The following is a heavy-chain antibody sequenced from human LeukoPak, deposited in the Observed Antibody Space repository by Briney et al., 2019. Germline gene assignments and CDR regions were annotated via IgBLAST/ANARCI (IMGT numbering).Heavy chain of an antibody. Sequence: GGSLRLSCAASGFTFTNYTVSWVRQAPGKGLEWVSSMSTSGNTYYADSVKGHFTISRDNSKNTLYLQMNSLRAEDTAVYYCAKSEDYYAPFDIWGRGTMVTVSS. D-gene: IGHD3-10*01. J-gene: IGHJ3*02. CDR1: GFTFTNYT. V-gene: IGHV3-23*01. CDR2: MSTSGNT. CDR3: AKSEDYYAPFDI.